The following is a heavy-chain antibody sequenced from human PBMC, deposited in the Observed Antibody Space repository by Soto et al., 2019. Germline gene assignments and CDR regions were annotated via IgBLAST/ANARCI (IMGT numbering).Heavy chain of an antibody. V-gene: IGHV1-8*01. CDR1: GYTFTSYD. CDR3: ARHVGPIRWAAAGTFDY. Sequence: ASVKVSCKASGYTFTSYDINWVRQATGQGLEWMGWMNPNSGNTGYAQKFQGRVTMTRNTSISTAYLQWSSLKASDTAMYYCARHVGPIRWAAAGTFDYWGQGTLVTVSS. CDR2: MNPNSGNT. D-gene: IGHD6-13*01. J-gene: IGHJ4*02.